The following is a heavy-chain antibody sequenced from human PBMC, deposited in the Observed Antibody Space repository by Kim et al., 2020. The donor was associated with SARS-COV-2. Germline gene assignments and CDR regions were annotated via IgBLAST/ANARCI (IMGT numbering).Heavy chain of an antibody. CDR1: GFTFSSYW. J-gene: IGHJ3*02. Sequence: GGSLRLSCAASGFTFSSYWMHWVRQVPGKGPVWVSRINSDGSSTSYADSAKGRFTISRDNAKNTLYLQMNSLKAEDTAVFYCARDLSNTSGTYDAFDMWGQGTMVTVSS. D-gene: IGHD3-10*01. CDR3: ARDLSNTSGTYDAFDM. V-gene: IGHV3-74*01. CDR2: INSDGSST.